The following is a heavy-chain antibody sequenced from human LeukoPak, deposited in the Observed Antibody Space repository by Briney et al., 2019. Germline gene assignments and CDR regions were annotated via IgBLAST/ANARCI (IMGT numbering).Heavy chain of an antibody. Sequence: GGSLRLSCTASGFTFSSFWMTWVRQIPGKGLEWVANIKPDGSEKDYVDSVKGRFTISRDNAKNSLYLQMNSLRAEDTAIYYCAREDIGGSGVYYWGQGTLVTVSS. D-gene: IGHD2-15*01. CDR1: GFTFSSFW. CDR2: IKPDGSEK. CDR3: AREDIGGSGVYY. V-gene: IGHV3-7*01. J-gene: IGHJ4*02.